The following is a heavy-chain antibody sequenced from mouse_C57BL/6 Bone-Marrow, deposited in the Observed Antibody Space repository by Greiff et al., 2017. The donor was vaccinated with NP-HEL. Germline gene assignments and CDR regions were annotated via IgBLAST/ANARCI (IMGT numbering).Heavy chain of an antibody. CDR2: INPNSGST. Sequence: QVQLKESGAELVKPGASVKLSCKASGYTFTSYWMHWVKQRPGQGLEWIGMINPNSGSTNYNAKFKSKATLTVDKSSSTAYMQLSSLTSEDSAVYYCANDYDDPYYFDYWGQGTTLTVSS. CDR3: ANDYDDPYYFDY. CDR1: GYTFTSYW. D-gene: IGHD2-4*01. V-gene: IGHV1-64*01. J-gene: IGHJ2*01.